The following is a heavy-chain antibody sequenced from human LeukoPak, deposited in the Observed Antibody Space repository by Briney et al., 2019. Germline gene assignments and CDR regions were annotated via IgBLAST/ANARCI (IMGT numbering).Heavy chain of an antibody. CDR3: AKDGVAYGSGSYYYFDY. D-gene: IGHD3-10*01. CDR1: VFTFSSYS. J-gene: IGHJ4*02. V-gene: IGHV3-30*18. CDR2: ISYDGSNK. Sequence: GGSLRLSCAASVFTFSSYSMNWVRQAPGKGREWGAVISYDGSNKYYTDSAKGRFTISRDNSKNTLYLQMNSLRAEDTAVYYCAKDGVAYGSGSYYYFDYWGQGTLVTVSS.